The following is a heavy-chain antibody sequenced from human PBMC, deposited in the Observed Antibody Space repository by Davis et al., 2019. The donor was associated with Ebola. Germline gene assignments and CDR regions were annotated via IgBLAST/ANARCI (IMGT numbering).Heavy chain of an antibody. V-gene: IGHV1-69*06. D-gene: IGHD3-22*01. J-gene: IGHJ4*02. Sequence: SVKVSCKASGGTFSSYAISWVRQAPGQGLEWMGGIIPIFGTANYAQKFQGRVTITADKSTSTAYMELSSLRSEDTAVYYCARVRNYYDSSGYYYDDYWGQGTLVTVS. CDR2: IIPIFGTA. CDR1: GGTFSSYA. CDR3: ARVRNYYDSSGYYYDDY.